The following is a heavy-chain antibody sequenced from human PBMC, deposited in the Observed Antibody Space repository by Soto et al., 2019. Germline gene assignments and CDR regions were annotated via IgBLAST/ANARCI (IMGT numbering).Heavy chain of an antibody. J-gene: IGHJ4*02. CDR3: ARVVDYGSGSYPLGY. Sequence: QVQLVQSGAEVKQPGSSVKVSCKASGDSFSSYTISWVRQAPGQGLEWMGRIIPGLGIAHYAQKYQDRVTVTADISTSTAYMELRSLRSEDTAVCYCARVVDYGSGSYPLGYWGQGTLVTVSS. D-gene: IGHD3-10*01. V-gene: IGHV1-69*02. CDR2: IIPGLGIA. CDR1: GDSFSSYT.